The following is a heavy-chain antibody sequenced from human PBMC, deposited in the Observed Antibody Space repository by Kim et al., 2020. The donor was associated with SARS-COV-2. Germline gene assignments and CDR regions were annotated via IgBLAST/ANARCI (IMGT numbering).Heavy chain of an antibody. Sequence: DSGKGRFTISRDNAKNSLYLQMNSLRAEDTAVYYCARDRHYDILTGFFDPWGQGTLVTVSS. V-gene: IGHV3-21*01. CDR3: ARDRHYDILTGFFDP. J-gene: IGHJ5*02. D-gene: IGHD3-9*01.